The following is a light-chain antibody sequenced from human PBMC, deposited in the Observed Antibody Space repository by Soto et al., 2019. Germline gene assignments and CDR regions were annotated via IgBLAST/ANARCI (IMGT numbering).Light chain of an antibody. J-gene: IGKJ2*03. CDR1: QDIKNY. Sequence: DIQMTQSPSSLSASVGYRFTITCQASQDIKNYLNWYQQKSGKAPKLLIYGASTLQSGVPPRFSGSGSETEFMLTISRLQSEDFATYYCQQYYSSYSFGQGTTGDIK. CDR3: QQYYSSYS. CDR2: GAS. V-gene: IGKV1-39*01.